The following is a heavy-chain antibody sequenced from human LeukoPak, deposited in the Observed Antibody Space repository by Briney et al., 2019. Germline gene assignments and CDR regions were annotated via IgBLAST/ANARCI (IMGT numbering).Heavy chain of an antibody. J-gene: IGHJ6*03. Sequence: PGGSLRLSCAASGLTFSSYWMSWVRQAPGKGLEWVANIKQDGSEKYYVDSVKGRFTISRDNAKNSLYLQMNSLRAEDTAVYYCARIGPRQDEWFGEPWIYYYYMDVWGKGTTVTISS. CDR1: GLTFSSYW. CDR2: IKQDGSEK. D-gene: IGHD3-10*01. CDR3: ARIGPRQDEWFGEPWIYYYYMDV. V-gene: IGHV3-7*01.